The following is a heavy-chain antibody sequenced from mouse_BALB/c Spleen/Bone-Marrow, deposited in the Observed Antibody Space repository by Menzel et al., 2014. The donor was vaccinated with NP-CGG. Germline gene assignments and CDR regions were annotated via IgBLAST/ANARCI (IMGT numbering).Heavy chain of an antibody. V-gene: IGHV5-12-2*01. CDR2: TSNGGGST. Sequence: EVQGVESGGGLVQPGGSLKLSCAASGFTFSSYTMSWVRQTPEKRLEWVAYTSNGGGSTYYPDTVKGRFTISRDNAKNTLYLQMSSLKSEDTAMYYCARHGYYGSRATDYWGQGTSVTVSS. CDR3: ARHGYYGSRATDY. D-gene: IGHD1-1*01. J-gene: IGHJ4*01. CDR1: GFTFSSYT.